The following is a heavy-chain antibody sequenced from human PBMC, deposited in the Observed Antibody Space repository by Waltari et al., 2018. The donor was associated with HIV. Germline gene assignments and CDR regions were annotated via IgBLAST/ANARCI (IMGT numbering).Heavy chain of an antibody. D-gene: IGHD1-26*01. CDR2: IYPGDTGT. J-gene: IGHJ4*02. Sequence: VQQAQPVAEVKKPGARLETSCMGSRSSFTSRWIGWVRQMPGKGLGWMGIIYPGDTGTSYSPSFQGQVTISADKSISTAYLQWSSLKASDTAMYYCARRVGARKHFDYWGQGTLVTVSS. CDR1: RSSFTSRW. V-gene: IGHV5-51*01. CDR3: ARRVGARKHFDY.